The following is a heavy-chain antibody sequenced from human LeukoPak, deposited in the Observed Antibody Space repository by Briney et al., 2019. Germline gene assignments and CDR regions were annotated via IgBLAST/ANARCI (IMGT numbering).Heavy chain of an antibody. J-gene: IGHJ4*02. CDR2: IRNDGSII. Sequence: WGSLRLSCAASGFTFSSYGMHWIRQAPGKGLEWVAFIRNDGSIIYNANSVKGRFTISRDNSKNTLYLQMNSLRADDTAVYYCAKDTPLCYFDYWGQGTLVTVSS. D-gene: IGHD3-16*01. V-gene: IGHV3-30*02. CDR1: GFTFSSYG. CDR3: AKDTPLCYFDY.